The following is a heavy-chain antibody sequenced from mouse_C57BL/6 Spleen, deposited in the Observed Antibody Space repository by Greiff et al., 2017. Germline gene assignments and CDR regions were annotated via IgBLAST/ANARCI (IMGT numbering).Heavy chain of an antibody. J-gene: IGHJ2*01. CDR2: ISGGGGNT. V-gene: IGHV5-9*01. CDR1: GFTFSSYT. D-gene: IGHD2-2*01. Sequence: DVHLVESGGGLVKPGGSLKLSCAASGFTFSSYTMSWVRQTPEKRLEWVATISGGGGNTYYPDSVKGRFAISRDNAKNTLYLQMSSLRSEYTALYYCARRRYYGYGTGDCFAYWGQGTTLTVSS. CDR3: ARRRYYGYGTGDCFAY.